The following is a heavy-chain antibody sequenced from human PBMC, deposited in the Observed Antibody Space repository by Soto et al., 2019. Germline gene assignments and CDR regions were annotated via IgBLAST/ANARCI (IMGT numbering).Heavy chain of an antibody. D-gene: IGHD1-26*01. J-gene: IGHJ4*01. CDR3: ARGEQYSGRIFDY. CDR2: TYYRSKWYY. V-gene: IGHV6-1*01. Sequence: SQTLSLTCAITGDSVSSNSAGWSWVRQSPSRGLEWLGRTYYRSKWYYEYAVSVRGRITINPDTSKNQYSLQLNSVTPENTAVYFCARGEQYSGRIFDYWGQGTLVTVSS. CDR1: GDSVSSNSAG.